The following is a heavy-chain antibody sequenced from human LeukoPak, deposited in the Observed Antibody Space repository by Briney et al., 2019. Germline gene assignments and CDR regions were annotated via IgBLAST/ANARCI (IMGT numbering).Heavy chain of an antibody. J-gene: IGHJ4*02. D-gene: IGHD1-26*01. Sequence: GASVKVSCKASGYTFTGYYMHWVRQAPGQGLEWMGWINPNSGGTNYAQKFQGRVTMTRDTSISTAYMELSRLRSDDTAVYYCARDRIVGATGEGFDYWGQGTLVTVSS. CDR2: INPNSGGT. CDR1: GYTFTGYY. V-gene: IGHV1-2*02. CDR3: ARDRIVGATGEGFDY.